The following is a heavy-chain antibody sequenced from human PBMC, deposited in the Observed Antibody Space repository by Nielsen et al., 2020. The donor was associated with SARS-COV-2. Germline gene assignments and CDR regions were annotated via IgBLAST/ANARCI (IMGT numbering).Heavy chain of an antibody. D-gene: IGHD2-8*01. J-gene: IGHJ6*02. V-gene: IGHV3-48*04. CDR3: ARESSIVLMVYVHHYGMDV. Sequence: GESLKISCAASGFTFSSYGMNWVRQAPGKGLEWVSYISSSGSTIYYADSVKGRFTISRDNAKNSLYLQMNSLRAEDTAVYYCARESSIVLMVYVHHYGMDVWGQGTTVTVSS. CDR1: GFTFSSYG. CDR2: ISSSGSTI.